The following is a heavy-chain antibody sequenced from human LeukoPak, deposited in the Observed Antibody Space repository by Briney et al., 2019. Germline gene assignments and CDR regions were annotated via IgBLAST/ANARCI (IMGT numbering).Heavy chain of an antibody. Sequence: GGFLRLSCSAPGFTFSSYAMSWVRQAPGKGLEWVSAISGSGGSTYYADSVKGRFTISRDDAKNSLYLQMNSLRAEDTAVYYCSRTPTSGGYWGHGTLVTVSS. V-gene: IGHV3-23*01. CDR1: GFTFSSYA. CDR3: SRTPTSGGY. D-gene: IGHD1/OR15-1a*01. CDR2: ISGSGGST. J-gene: IGHJ4*01.